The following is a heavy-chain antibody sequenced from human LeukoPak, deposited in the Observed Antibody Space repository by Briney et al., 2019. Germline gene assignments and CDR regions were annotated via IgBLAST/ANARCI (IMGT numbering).Heavy chain of an antibody. CDR1: GFTFSDYY. CDR3: AREGMATTGNDY. CDR2: ISSSGSTI. D-gene: IGHD5-24*01. Sequence: GALRLSCAASGFTFSDYYMSWIRQDPGKGLEWVSYISSSGSTIYYADSVKGRFTISRDNAKNSLYLQMNSLRAEDTAVYYCAREGMATTGNDYWGQGTLVTVSS. V-gene: IGHV3-11*01. J-gene: IGHJ4*02.